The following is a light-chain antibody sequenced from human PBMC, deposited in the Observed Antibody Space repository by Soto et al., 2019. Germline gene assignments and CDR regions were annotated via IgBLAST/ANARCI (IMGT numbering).Light chain of an antibody. V-gene: IGLV2-14*01. CDR2: GVN. J-gene: IGLJ3*02. Sequence: QSALTQPASVSGSPGQSNTVSCTGSSSDFGDDKYVSWYQQQPGKGPNLLIYGVNRRPPGISNRFSGSKSGNTASLTISGLQVEDEAEYFCGSFTTSRIWVFGGGTKVTVL. CDR3: GSFTTSRIWV. CDR1: SSDFGDDKY.